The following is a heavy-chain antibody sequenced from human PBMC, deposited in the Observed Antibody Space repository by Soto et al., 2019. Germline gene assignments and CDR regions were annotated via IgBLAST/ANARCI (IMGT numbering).Heavy chain of an antibody. CDR2: ISKSSTTI. CDR1: GFTLSTYS. CDR3: ARDPPNFYYYGMDV. Sequence: PGGSLRLSCIASGFTLSTYSMTWVRQAPGEGLEWLSYISKSSTTINYADSVKGRFTISRDNAKNSVYLEMSSLRDEDSAVYYCARDPPNFYYYGMDVWGQGTTVTVSS. J-gene: IGHJ6*02. V-gene: IGHV3-48*02.